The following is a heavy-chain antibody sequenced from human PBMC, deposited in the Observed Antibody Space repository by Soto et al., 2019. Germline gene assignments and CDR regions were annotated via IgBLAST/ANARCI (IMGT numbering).Heavy chain of an antibody. D-gene: IGHD2-2*01. CDR1: GYTFTNYG. V-gene: IGHV1-18*04. CDR2: ISSYNGNT. Sequence: ASVKVSCKASGYTFTNYGISWVRQAPGQSLEWMGWISSYNGNTNYAQKVQGRVTLTTDSSTSTTYMELRSLRSDDTAVYYCARGPRYCSTTTCFSGGTWFDPWGQGTLVTVSS. J-gene: IGHJ5*02. CDR3: ARGPRYCSTTTCFSGGTWFDP.